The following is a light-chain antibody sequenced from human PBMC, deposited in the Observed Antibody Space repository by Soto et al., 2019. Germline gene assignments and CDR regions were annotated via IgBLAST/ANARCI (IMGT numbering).Light chain of an antibody. CDR2: DAS. CDR3: QQRSNWLFT. Sequence: EIVLTPSPATLSLSPVERATLSCRASQSVSSYLAWYQQKPGQAPRLLIYDASNRATGIPARFSGSGSGTDFTLTISSLEPEDFAVYYCQQRSNWLFTFGPGTKVDIK. CDR1: QSVSSY. J-gene: IGKJ3*01. V-gene: IGKV3-11*01.